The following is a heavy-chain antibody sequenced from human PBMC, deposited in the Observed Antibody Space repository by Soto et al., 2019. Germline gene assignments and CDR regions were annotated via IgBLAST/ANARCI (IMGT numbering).Heavy chain of an antibody. V-gene: IGHV1-2*04. D-gene: IGHD3-22*01. J-gene: IGHJ4*02. CDR2: FNPKSGGR. CDR3: ARARESRGYDYVFYLDN. CDR1: GYTFSDYY. Sequence: QVQLVQSGPEVKKPGASVKVSCQASGYTFSDYYIHWVRQAPGQGLEWMGWFNPKSGGRSSPPKFQEWATMTRDTSISTAYMGLTRLTSDDTAVYFCARARESRGYDYVFYLDNWGQGTLVTVSS.